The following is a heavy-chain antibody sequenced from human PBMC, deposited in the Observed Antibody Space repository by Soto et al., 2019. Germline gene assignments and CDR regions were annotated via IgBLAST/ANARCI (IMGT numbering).Heavy chain of an antibody. V-gene: IGHV3-64*02. J-gene: IGHJ4*02. D-gene: IGHD3-9*01. CDR2: ISSNGGST. CDR3: ARSRYFDWLPDY. CDR1: GFTFSSYA. Sequence: PGGSLRLSCAASGFTFSSYAMHWVRQAPGKGLEYVSAISSNGGSTYYADSVKGRFTIPRDNSKNTLYLQMGSLRAEDMAVYYCARSRYFDWLPDYWGQGTLVTVSS.